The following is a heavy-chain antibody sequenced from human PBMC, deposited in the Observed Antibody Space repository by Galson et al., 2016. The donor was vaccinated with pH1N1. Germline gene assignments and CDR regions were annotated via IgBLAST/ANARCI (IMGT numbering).Heavy chain of an antibody. D-gene: IGHD3-10*01. CDR3: ARGSGSPDSYYYYGMDV. V-gene: IGHV5-51*01. J-gene: IGHJ6*02. CDR2: IYPSDSDT. CDR1: GYSFTNCW. Sequence: QSGAEVKKPGKSLKISCKGSGYSFTNCWIGWVRQMPGKGLEWMGIIYPSDSDTRYSPSFQGQVTISADKSISTAYLQWSSLKASDTAIYYCARGSGSPDSYYYYGMDVWGQGTTVTVSS.